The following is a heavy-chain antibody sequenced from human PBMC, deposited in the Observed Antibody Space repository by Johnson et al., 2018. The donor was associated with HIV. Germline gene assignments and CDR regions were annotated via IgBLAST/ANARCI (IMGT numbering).Heavy chain of an antibody. J-gene: IGHJ3*02. V-gene: IGHV3-66*01. CDR3: ARDRHSSSFDAFDI. Sequence: VQLVESGGGVVQPGRSLRLSCAASGFTFSSYAMHWVRQATGKGLEWVSVIYSGGSTYYSDSVKGRSTISRDNSKNTLYLQMNSLRAEDTAVYYCARDRHSSSFDAFDIWGQGTMVTVSS. CDR2: IYSGGST. D-gene: IGHD6-6*01. CDR1: GFTFSSYA.